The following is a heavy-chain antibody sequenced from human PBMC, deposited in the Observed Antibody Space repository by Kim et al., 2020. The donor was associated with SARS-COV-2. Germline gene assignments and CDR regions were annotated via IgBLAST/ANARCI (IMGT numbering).Heavy chain of an antibody. CDR1: GFTFSDYY. V-gene: IGHV3-11*01. CDR3: ARGLLGCSGGSCYSWFDP. Sequence: GGSLRLSCAASGFTFSDYYMSWIRQAPGKGLEWVSYISSSGSTIYYADSVKGRFTISRDNAKNSLYLQMNSLRPEDTAVYYCARGLLGCSGGSCYSWFDPWGQGTMVTVSS. D-gene: IGHD2-15*01. CDR2: ISSSGSTI. J-gene: IGHJ5*02.